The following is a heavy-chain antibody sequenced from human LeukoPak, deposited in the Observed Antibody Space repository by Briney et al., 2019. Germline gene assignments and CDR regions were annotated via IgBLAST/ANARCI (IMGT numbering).Heavy chain of an antibody. D-gene: IGHD5-12*01. CDR2: ISSSSSYI. J-gene: IGHJ4*02. V-gene: IGHV3-21*01. CDR1: GFTFSSYS. CDR3: ASALSGYDNYFDY. Sequence: GGSLRLSCAASGFTFSSYSMNWVRQAPGKGLEWVSSISSSSSYIYYADSVKGRFTISRDNAKNSLYLQMNSLRAEDTAVYYCASALSGYDNYFDYWGQGILVTVSS.